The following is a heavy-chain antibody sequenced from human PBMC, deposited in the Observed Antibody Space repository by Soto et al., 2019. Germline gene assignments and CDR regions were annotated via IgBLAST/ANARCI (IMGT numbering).Heavy chain of an antibody. CDR2: IYYSGGT. CDR1: GGSISSGGYY. CDR3: ARGSEILGPFDY. J-gene: IGHJ4*02. Sequence: SETLSLTCTVSGGSISSGGYYWSWIRQHPGKGLEWIGYIYYSGGTYYNPSLKSRVTISVDTSKNQFSLKLSSVTAADTAVYYCARGSEILGPFDYWGQGTLVTVSS. V-gene: IGHV4-31*03.